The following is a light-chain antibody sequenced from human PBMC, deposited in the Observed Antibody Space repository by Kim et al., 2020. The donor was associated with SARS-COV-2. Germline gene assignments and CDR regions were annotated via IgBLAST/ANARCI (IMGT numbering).Light chain of an antibody. CDR2: GKK. V-gene: IGLV3-19*01. CDR3: NSRDSSGNHYV. Sequence: LGPPGKTTLQGDSRRSYSASGYKQKQGQDPVLVIYGKKNRPSGIPDRFSGSSSGTTASLTITGAQAEDEADYYCNSRDSSGNHYVFGTGTKVTAL. J-gene: IGLJ1*01. CDR1: SRRSYS.